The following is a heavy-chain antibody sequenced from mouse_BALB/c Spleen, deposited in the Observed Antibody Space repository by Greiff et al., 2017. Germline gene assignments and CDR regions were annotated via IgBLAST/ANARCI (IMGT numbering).Heavy chain of an antibody. Sequence: ESGPGLVKPSQSLSLTCTVTGYSITSDYAWNWIRQFPGNKLEWMGYISYSGSTSYNPSLKSRISITRDTSKNQFFLQLNSVTTEDTATYYCAREDGNYFYAMDYWGQGTSVTVSS. D-gene: IGHD2-1*01. V-gene: IGHV3-2*02. CDR2: ISYSGST. CDR3: AREDGNYFYAMDY. CDR1: GYSITSDYA. J-gene: IGHJ4*01.